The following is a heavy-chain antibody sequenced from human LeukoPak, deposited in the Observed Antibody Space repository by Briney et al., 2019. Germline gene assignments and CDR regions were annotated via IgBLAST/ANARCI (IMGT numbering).Heavy chain of an antibody. CDR3: ATSWGGTAMVTYRAYYYYGMDV. J-gene: IGHJ6*02. CDR1: GYTFTNYY. CDR2: INPSGGST. Sequence: GASVKVSCKASGYTFTNYYIHWVRQAPGQGLEWMGLINPSGGSTTFAQKFQGRVTMTRDTSTSTVYMELGRLRSEDTAVYYCATSWGGTAMVTYRAYYYYGMDVWGQGTTVTVSS. D-gene: IGHD5-18*01. V-gene: IGHV1-46*01.